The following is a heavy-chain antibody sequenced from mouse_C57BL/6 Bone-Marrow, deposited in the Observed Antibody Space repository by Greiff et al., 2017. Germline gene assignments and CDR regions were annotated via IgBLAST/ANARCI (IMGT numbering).Heavy chain of an antibody. CDR1: GFSLTTYG. CDR2: IWGDGST. V-gene: IGHV2-3*01. CDR3: AKENPFAY. Sequence: VKVVESGPGLVAPSPSLSITCTVSGFSLTTYGVSWVRQPPGKGLEWLAVIWGDGSTNYHSAPISRLSISKDNSKSQVFLKLNSRQTDDTATYYGAKENPFAYWGQGTLVTVSA. J-gene: IGHJ3*01.